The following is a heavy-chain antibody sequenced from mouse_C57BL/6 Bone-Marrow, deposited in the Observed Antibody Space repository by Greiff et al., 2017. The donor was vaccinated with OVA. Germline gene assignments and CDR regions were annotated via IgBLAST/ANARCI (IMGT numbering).Heavy chain of an antibody. V-gene: IGHV14-2*01. D-gene: IGHD3-2*02. CDR2: IDPEDGET. CDR3: ARPPSSGTWFAY. Sequence: EVKVVESGAELVKPGASVKLSCTASGFNIKDYYMHWVKQRTEQGLEWIGRIDPEDGETKYAPKFQGKATITADTSSNTAYLQLSSLTSEDTAVYYCARPPSSGTWFAYWGQGTLVTVSA. J-gene: IGHJ3*01. CDR1: GFNIKDYY.